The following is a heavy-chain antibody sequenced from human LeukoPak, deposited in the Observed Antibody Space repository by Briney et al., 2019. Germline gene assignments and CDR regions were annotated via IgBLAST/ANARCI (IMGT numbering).Heavy chain of an antibody. D-gene: IGHD6-19*01. CDR3: TRDRIVMSGFFDY. J-gene: IGHJ4*02. V-gene: IGHV3-23*01. Sequence: GGSLRLSCAASGFTFRSYAMSWVRQAPGKGLEWVSAISGRDGNTYYADSVKGRFTISRDNSKNTLYLQMISLRAEDTAIYFCTRDRIVMSGFFDYWGQGTLVTVSS. CDR2: ISGRDGNT. CDR1: GFTFRSYA.